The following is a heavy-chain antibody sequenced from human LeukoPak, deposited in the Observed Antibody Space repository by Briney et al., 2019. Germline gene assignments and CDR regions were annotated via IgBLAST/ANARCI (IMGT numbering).Heavy chain of an antibody. Sequence: GGSLRLSCAASGFTFSSFGMHWVRQAPGKGLEWVAIIWYDGSNQYYADSVEGRFTISRDNSKNTLYLQMNSLRAEDTAVYYCARDILTGYYQDWGQGTLVIVSS. CDR2: IWYDGSNQ. V-gene: IGHV3-33*01. CDR1: GFTFSSFG. D-gene: IGHD3-9*01. CDR3: ARDILTGYYQD. J-gene: IGHJ4*02.